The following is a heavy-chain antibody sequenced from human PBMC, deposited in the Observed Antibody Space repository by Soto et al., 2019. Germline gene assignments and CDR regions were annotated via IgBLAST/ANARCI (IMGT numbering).Heavy chain of an antibody. J-gene: IGHJ5*02. CDR1: GFTFSGSA. D-gene: IGHD2-21*02. V-gene: IGHV3-73*01. Sequence: GGSLRLSCAASGFTFSGSAMHWVRQASGKGLEWVGRIRSKANSYATAYAASVKGRFTISRDDSKNTAYLQMNSLKTEDTAVYYCTRSHEHGGNSPWDQGTLVTVSS. CDR2: IRSKANSYAT. CDR3: TRSHEHGGNSP.